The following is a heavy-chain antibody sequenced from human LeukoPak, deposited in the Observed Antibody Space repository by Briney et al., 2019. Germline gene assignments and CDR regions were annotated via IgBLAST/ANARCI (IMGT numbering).Heavy chain of an antibody. J-gene: IGHJ5*02. Sequence: SETLSLTCAVYGGSFSGYYWSWIRQPPGKGLEWIGEISHSGSTNYNPSLKSRVTMSVDTSKNQFSLKLSSVTAADTAVYYCARGVVLMVYAIHPRYNWFDPWGQGTLVTVSS. CDR2: ISHSGST. V-gene: IGHV4-34*01. CDR1: GGSFSGYY. CDR3: ARGVVLMVYAIHPRYNWFDP. D-gene: IGHD2-8*01.